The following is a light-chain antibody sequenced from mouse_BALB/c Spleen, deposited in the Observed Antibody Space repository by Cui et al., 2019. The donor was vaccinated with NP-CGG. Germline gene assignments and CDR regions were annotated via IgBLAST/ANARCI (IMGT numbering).Light chain of an antibody. Sequence: QAVVPQESPLTPQPGETVTPPCPSSPGAVTTSNYANWVQEKPDHLFTGLIGGTNNRAPGVPARFSGSLIGDKAALTITGAQTEDEAIYFCALWYSNHWVFGGGTKLTVL. CDR2: GTN. J-gene: IGLJ1*01. V-gene: IGLV1*01. CDR3: ALWYSNHWV. CDR1: PGAVTTSNY.